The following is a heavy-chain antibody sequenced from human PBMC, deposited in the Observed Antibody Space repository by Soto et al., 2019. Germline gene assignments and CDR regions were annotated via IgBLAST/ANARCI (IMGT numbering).Heavy chain of an antibody. J-gene: IGHJ4*02. CDR3: ARGLISGSHYSGGWYYFDS. CDR2: INHSGSA. Sequence: SETLSLTRDGYGWSFSDYIWTWIRQTPGKGPQWIGQINHSGSANYNPSLKSRVTISVHTSSSQFSLELSSVTAADTAVYYCARGLISGSHYSGGWYYFDSWGQGTQVTVS. V-gene: IGHV4-34*01. D-gene: IGHD1-26*01. CDR1: GWSFSDYI.